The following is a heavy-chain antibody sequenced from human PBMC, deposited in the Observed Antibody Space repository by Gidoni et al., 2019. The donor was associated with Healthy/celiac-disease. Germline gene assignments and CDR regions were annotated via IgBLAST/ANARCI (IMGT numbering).Heavy chain of an antibody. V-gene: IGHV3-53*02. CDR2: IYSGGST. J-gene: IGHJ3*02. CDR3: ARAPPPGRDAFDI. CDR1: GFTVSRNY. Sequence: EVQLVETGGGLIQPGGSLRLSCAASGFTVSRNYMSWVRQAPGKGLGWVSVIYSGGSTYYADSVKGRFTISRDNSKNTLYLQMNSLRAEDTAVYYCARAPPPGRDAFDIWGQGTMVTVSS.